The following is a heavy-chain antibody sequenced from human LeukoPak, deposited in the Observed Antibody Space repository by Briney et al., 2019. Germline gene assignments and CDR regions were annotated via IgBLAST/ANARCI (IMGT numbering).Heavy chain of an antibody. CDR2: IDYSRST. J-gene: IGHJ4*02. CDR3: ARGNSNTWSPRGLHFDY. Sequence: AGTLSLTCVVSGGSISRNSYCWGRLRQPPGMGREWIGSIDYSRSTYYNSSLESRITISLNTSRTQFSLKLNSVTAADTAVYYCARGNSNTWSPRGLHFDYWGQGTLASVSS. CDR1: GGSISRNSYC. D-gene: IGHD6-13*01. V-gene: IGHV4-39*07.